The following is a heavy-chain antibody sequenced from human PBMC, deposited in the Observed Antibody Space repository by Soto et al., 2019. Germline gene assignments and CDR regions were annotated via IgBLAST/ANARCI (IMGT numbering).Heavy chain of an antibody. D-gene: IGHD5-18*01. CDR3: AKDVAMAGIYFDN. Sequence: EVQLVESGGGLVQPGGSLGLYCEASGFTFSSYWMNWVRQAPGKGLVWVSGINSEESNTTYAVSVKGRFTISRDNAKNTLYLQMKSLRAEDTAVYYCAKDVAMAGIYFDNWGQGTLVTVSS. CDR1: GFTFSSYW. V-gene: IGHV3-74*01. CDR2: INSEESNT. J-gene: IGHJ4*02.